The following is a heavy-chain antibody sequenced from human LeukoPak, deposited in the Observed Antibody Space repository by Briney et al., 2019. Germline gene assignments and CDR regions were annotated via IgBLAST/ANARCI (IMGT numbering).Heavy chain of an antibody. CDR2: ISSSSSYI. V-gene: IGHV3-21*04. CDR1: RFTFSSYS. J-gene: IGHJ4*02. Sequence: PGGSLRLSCAASRFTFSSYSMNWVRQAPGKGLEWVSSISSSSSYIYYADSVKGRFTISRDNSKNTLYLQMNSLRAEDTAVYYCAKDSKNYYDSSGYYELDYWGQGTLVTVSS. CDR3: AKDSKNYYDSSGYYELDY. D-gene: IGHD3-22*01.